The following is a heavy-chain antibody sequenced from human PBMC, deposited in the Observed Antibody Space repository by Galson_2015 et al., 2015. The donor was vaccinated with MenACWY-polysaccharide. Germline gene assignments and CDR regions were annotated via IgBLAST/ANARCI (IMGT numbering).Heavy chain of an antibody. J-gene: IGHJ6*03. CDR2: ISYDGSNK. D-gene: IGHD3-16*01. V-gene: IGHV3-30-3*01. CDR1: GFTFSSYA. CDR3: ARDRRLADFGEPIGYMDV. Sequence: SLRLSCAASGFTFSSYAMHWVRQAPGKGLEWVAVISYDGSNKYYADSVKGRFTISRDNSKNTLYLQMNSLRAEDTAVYYCARDRRLADFGEPIGYMDVWGKGTTVTVSS.